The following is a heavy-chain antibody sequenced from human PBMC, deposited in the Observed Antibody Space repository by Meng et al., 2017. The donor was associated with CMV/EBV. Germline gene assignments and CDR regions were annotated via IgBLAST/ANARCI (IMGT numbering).Heavy chain of an antibody. CDR2: INHSGST. Sequence: QVQLQQWGAVLLKPSETLSLTCAVYGGSFSGYYWSWFRQPPGKGLEWIGEINHSGSTNYNPSLKSRVTISVDTSKNQFSLKLSSVTAADTAVYYCARESMVRGEDWGQGTLVTVSS. V-gene: IGHV4-34*01. D-gene: IGHD3-10*01. CDR3: ARESMVRGED. CDR1: GGSFSGYY. J-gene: IGHJ4*02.